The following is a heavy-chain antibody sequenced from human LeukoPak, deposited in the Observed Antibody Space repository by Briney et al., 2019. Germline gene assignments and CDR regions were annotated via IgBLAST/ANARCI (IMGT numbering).Heavy chain of an antibody. CDR2: ISNSGST. CDR1: GGSISSGSYY. Sequence: SETLSLTCTVSGGSISSGSYYWSWIRQPAGKGLEWIGRISNSGSTNYNPALKSRVTISVDTSKTQFSLKLSSVTAADTAVYYCARGYIRYSSSWYTKDDAFDIWGQGTMVTVSS. CDR3: ARGYIRYSSSWYTKDDAFDI. V-gene: IGHV4-61*02. J-gene: IGHJ3*02. D-gene: IGHD6-13*01.